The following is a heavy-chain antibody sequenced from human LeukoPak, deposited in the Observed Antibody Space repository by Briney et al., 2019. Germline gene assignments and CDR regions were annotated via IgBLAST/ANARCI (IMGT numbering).Heavy chain of an antibody. V-gene: IGHV4-34*01. CDR2: INHSGST. CDR1: GGSFSGYY. J-gene: IGHJ4*02. Sequence: PSETLSLTCAVYGGSFSGYYWSWIRQPPGKGLEWIGEINHSGSTNYNPSLKSRVTISVDTSKNQFSLKLSSVTAADTAVYYCGRELRYFDWLYYFDYWGQGTLVTVSS. D-gene: IGHD3-9*01. CDR3: GRELRYFDWLYYFDY.